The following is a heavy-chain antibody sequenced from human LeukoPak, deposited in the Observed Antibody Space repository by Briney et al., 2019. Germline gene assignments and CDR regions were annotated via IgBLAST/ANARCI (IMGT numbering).Heavy chain of an antibody. D-gene: IGHD2-2*01. CDR1: GDSITNRSHY. CDR2: IYYSGST. CDR3: ARHQYQLSALDY. V-gene: IGHV4-39*01. Sequence: SESLSLTCAVSGDSITNRSHYWAWIRQSPEKGLEWIATIYYSGSTYYNPSLKSRVTISLDSSKNQFSLNLNSVTAADTAIYYCARHQYQLSALDYWGQGTLVTVSS. J-gene: IGHJ4*02.